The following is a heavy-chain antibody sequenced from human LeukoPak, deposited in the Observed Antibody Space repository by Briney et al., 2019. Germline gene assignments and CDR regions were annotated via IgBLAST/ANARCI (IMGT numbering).Heavy chain of an antibody. J-gene: IGHJ4*02. CDR2: IHYSGST. CDR3: ASPSYCTSTSCLRWYY. V-gene: IGHV4-39*01. D-gene: IGHD2-2*01. Sequence: PSEILSLTCAVSGGSISSSSYYWGWIRQPPGKGLEWIGSIHYSGSTYYNPSLKSRVTISVDTSKNQFSPKLNSVTAADTAVYYCASPSYCTSTSCLRWYYWGQGTLVTVSS. CDR1: GGSISSSSYY.